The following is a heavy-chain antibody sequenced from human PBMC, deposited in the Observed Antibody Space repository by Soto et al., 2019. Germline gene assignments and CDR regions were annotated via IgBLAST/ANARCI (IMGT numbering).Heavy chain of an antibody. Sequence: EVQLLESGGGLVQPGGSLRLSCAASGFTFSSYAMSWVRQAPGKGLEWVSAISGSGGSTYYADSVKGRFTISRDNSKNTLYLQMNSLRAEDTAVYYCAIRQGHYYYYYMDVWGKGTTVTVSS. J-gene: IGHJ6*03. V-gene: IGHV3-23*01. D-gene: IGHD3-16*01. CDR3: AIRQGHYYYYYMDV. CDR1: GFTFSSYA. CDR2: ISGSGGST.